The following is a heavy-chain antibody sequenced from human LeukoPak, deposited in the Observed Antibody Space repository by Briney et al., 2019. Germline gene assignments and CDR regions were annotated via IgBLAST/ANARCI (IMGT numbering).Heavy chain of an antibody. V-gene: IGHV4-38-2*02. J-gene: IGHJ6*03. D-gene: IGHD6-13*01. CDR3: ARGVGSSWYYYYYMDV. CDR2: INHSGST. CDR1: GYPINNAYY. Sequence: SETLSLTCTVSGYPINNAYYWVWIRQPPGRGLEWIGEINHSGSTNYNPSLKSRVTISVDTSKNQFSLKLSSVTAADTAVYYCARGVGSSWYYYYYMDVWGKGTTVTVSS.